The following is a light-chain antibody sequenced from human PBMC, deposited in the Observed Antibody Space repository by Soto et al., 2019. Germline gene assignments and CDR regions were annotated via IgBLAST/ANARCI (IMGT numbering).Light chain of an antibody. V-gene: IGLV2-14*01. CDR3: SSYTTSYFYV. CDR2: EVS. Sequence: QSVLTQPASVSGSPGQSITISCTGTSSDIGGYNYVSWYQQHPGKVPKLMIYEVSNRPSGVSDRFSGSRSGNTASLTISGLQAEDEAHYYCSSYTTSYFYVFGPGTKLTVL. CDR1: SSDIGGYNY. J-gene: IGLJ1*01.